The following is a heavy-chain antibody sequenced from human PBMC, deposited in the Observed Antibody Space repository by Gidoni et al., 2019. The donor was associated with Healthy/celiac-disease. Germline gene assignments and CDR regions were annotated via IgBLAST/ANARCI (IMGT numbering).Heavy chain of an antibody. CDR3: AKGIAAGKDIVVVVAATALDY. Sequence: EVQLLESGGGLVQPGGSLRLSCAASGFTFSSYAMRWVRQAPGKGLEWVSAISGSGGSTYYADSVKGRFTISRDNSKNTLYLQMNSLRAEDTAVYYCAKGIAAGKDIVVVVAATALDYWGQGTLVTVSS. J-gene: IGHJ4*02. V-gene: IGHV3-23*01. D-gene: IGHD2-15*01. CDR2: ISGSGGST. CDR1: GFTFSSYA.